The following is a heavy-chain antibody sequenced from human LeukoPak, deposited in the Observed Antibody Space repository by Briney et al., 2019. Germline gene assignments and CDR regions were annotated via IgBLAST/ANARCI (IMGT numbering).Heavy chain of an antibody. CDR3: ARDRNVMDV. J-gene: IGHJ6*02. Sequence: SETLSLTRTVSGGSISSSSYYWGWIRQPPGKGLEWIGSIYYSGSTYYNPSLKSRVTISVDTSKNQFSLKLSSVTAADTAVYYCARDRNVMDVWGQGTTVTVSS. CDR1: GGSISSSSYY. CDR2: IYYSGST. V-gene: IGHV4-39*07.